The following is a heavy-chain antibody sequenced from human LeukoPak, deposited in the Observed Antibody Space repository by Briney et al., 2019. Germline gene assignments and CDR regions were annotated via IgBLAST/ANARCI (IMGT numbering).Heavy chain of an antibody. CDR1: GYTFGDYA. V-gene: IGHV3-49*03. CDR2: IRSKAYGGTT. J-gene: IGHJ4*02. Sequence: GGSLRLSCTASGYTFGDYAMSWFRQAPGKGLEWVGFIRSKAYGGTTEYAASVKGRFTISRDDSKSIAYLQMNSLKTEDTAVYYCTRDLVRYGSGSNFDYWGQGTLVTVSS. CDR3: TRDLVRYGSGSNFDY. D-gene: IGHD3-10*01.